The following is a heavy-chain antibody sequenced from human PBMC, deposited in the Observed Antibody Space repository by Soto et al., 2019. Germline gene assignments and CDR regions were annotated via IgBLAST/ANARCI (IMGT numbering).Heavy chain of an antibody. CDR2: IRSKAYGGTT. J-gene: IGHJ6*02. D-gene: IGHD6-6*01. V-gene: IGHV3-49*03. Sequence: GGSLRLSCTASGFTFGDYAMSWFRQAPGKGLEWVGFIRSKAYGGTTEYAASVKGRFTISRDDSKSIAYLQMNSLKTEDTAVYCCTRDSSSSNYYYYGMDVWGQGTTVTVSS. CDR3: TRDSSSSNYYYYGMDV. CDR1: GFTFGDYA.